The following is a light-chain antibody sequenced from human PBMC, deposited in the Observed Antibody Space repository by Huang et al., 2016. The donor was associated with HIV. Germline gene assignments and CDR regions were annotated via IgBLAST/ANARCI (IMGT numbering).Light chain of an antibody. Sequence: DIQMTQSPSSLSASVGGRITVACRASQSIGNYLNWYQQKPGNAPKLLIYATSSLQSWVPSRFSGRGSGTAFTLTISDLQPEDFATYYCQQSFTTPWTFGQGTKVEIK. V-gene: IGKV1-39*01. CDR1: QSIGNY. CDR3: QQSFTTPWT. J-gene: IGKJ1*01. CDR2: ATS.